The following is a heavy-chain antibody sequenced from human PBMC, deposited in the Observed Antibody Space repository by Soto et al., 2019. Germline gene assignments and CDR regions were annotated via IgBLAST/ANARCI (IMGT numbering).Heavy chain of an antibody. J-gene: IGHJ4*02. CDR3: ARDRGTYFDY. Sequence: QVQLVQSGAEVKKPRASVRVSYKASGYTFRNFGYSWLRQAPGQRPEWMGWIAAYNGDTNFAPSLRGRLTMTTDTSTTTVYMELNSLTSDDTAVYYCARDRGTYFDYWGQGTLVTVSS. CDR1: GYTFRNFG. V-gene: IGHV1-18*01. D-gene: IGHD6-25*01. CDR2: IAAYNGDT.